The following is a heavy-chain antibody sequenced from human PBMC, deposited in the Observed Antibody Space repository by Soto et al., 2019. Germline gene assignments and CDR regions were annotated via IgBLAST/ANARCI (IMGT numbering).Heavy chain of an antibody. CDR1: GGSISSSSYY. Sequence: PSETLSLTCTVSGGSISSSSYYWGWIRQPPGKGLEWIGSIYYSGSTYYNPSLKSRVTISVDTSKNQFSLKLSSVTAADTAVYYCARPDLATYYYGSGRIWFDPWGQGNLVTVSS. CDR2: IYYSGST. D-gene: IGHD3-10*01. V-gene: IGHV4-39*01. CDR3: ARPDLATYYYGSGRIWFDP. J-gene: IGHJ5*02.